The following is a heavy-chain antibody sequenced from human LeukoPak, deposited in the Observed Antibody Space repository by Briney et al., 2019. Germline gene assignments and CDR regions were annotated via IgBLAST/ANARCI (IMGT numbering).Heavy chain of an antibody. D-gene: IGHD6-13*01. Sequence: GASVKVSCKASGYTFTRYDINWVRQATGQGLEWMGWMNPNSGSTGYAQNFQGRVTMTRNTSTSTAYMELSSLRSKDTAVYYCAKAPRAAAGLGYYYYMDVWGKGTTVTISS. CDR1: GYTFTRYD. J-gene: IGHJ6*03. CDR2: MNPNSGST. V-gene: IGHV1-8*01. CDR3: AKAPRAAAGLGYYYYMDV.